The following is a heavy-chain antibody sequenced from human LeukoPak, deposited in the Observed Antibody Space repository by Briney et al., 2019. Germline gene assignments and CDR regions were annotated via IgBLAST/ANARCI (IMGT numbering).Heavy chain of an antibody. CDR1: GDSISSNYW. CDR2: ILQSGST. J-gene: IGHJ3*02. D-gene: IGHD3-10*01. V-gene: IGHV4-4*02. CDR3: AKSNGYGLVDI. Sequence: SETLSLTCAVSGDSISSNYWWSWVRQSPGKGLEWIGEILQSGSTNYNPSLRSRVTISLDTSRNQFSLKLNSVTAADTAVYYCAKSNGYGLVDIWGQGTMVTVSS.